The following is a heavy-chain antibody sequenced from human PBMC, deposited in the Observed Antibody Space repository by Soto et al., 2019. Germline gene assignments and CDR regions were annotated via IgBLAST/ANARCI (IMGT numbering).Heavy chain of an antibody. CDR2: IIPIFGTA. D-gene: IGHD3-16*01. Sequence: QVQLVQSGAEVKKPGSSVKVSCKASGGTFSSYAISWVRQAPGQGLEWMGGIIPIFGTANYAQKFQGRVKITADESTGTAQRGRGSLRFEETAGDYWGRGGGGVAKIWGGGWYFDLWGRGTLVTVSS. CDR1: GGTFSSYA. CDR3: GRGGGGVAKIWGGGWYFDL. V-gene: IGHV1-69*01. J-gene: IGHJ2*01.